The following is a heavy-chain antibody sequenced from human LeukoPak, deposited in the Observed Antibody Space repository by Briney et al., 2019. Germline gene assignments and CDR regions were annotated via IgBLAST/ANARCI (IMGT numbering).Heavy chain of an antibody. J-gene: IGHJ4*02. V-gene: IGHV3-21*01. Sequence: GGSLRLSCAASGFTFSTYRMNRVRQAPGKGLEWVSSISGSSSDISYGDSVKGRFTISRDNAKNSVYLQMNSLRAEDTAVYYCATGSSSSFDYWGQGTLVTVSA. D-gene: IGHD6-13*01. CDR1: GFTFSTYR. CDR2: ISGSSSDI. CDR3: ATGSSSSFDY.